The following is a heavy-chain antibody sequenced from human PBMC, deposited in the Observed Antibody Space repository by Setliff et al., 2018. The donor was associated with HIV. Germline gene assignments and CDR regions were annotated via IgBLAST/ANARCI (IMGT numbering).Heavy chain of an antibody. Sequence: SVKVSCKASAGTVSSYGIGWVRQAPGQGLEWMGRIIPNFGAANYAQRFQGRVTITADKSTSTVYMELTSLRSEDTAMYYCAGDVGRRWDYYFDIWGRGTLVTVPS. J-gene: IGHJ2*01. CDR1: AGTVSSYG. CDR3: AGDVGRRWDYYFDI. V-gene: IGHV1-69*06. D-gene: IGHD1-26*01. CDR2: IIPNFGAA.